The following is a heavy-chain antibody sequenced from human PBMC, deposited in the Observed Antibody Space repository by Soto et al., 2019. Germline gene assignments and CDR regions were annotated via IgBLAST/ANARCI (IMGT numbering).Heavy chain of an antibody. CDR1: GGSVSSNSYS. Sequence: PSETLSLTCTFSGGSVSSNSYSWGWIRQSPGKGLEWIGTIYSTENTYYNPSLLSRVTISVDRSKNEFSLRLTSVTAADTAVYYCVREDGSGYKFFDYWGQGTLVTVSS. CDR3: VREDGSGYKFFDY. V-gene: IGHV4-39*07. D-gene: IGHD3-22*01. CDR2: IYSTENT. J-gene: IGHJ4*02.